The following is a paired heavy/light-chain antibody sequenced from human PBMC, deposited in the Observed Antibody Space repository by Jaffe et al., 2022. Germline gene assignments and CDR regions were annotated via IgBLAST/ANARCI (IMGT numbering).Heavy chain of an antibody. CDR3: ARHVYPWLRFLETTGWFDP. CDR1: GYSISSGYY. Sequence: QVQLQESGPGLVKPSETLSLTCAVSGYSISSGYYWGWIRQPPGKGLEWIGSIYHSGSTYYNPSLKSRVTISVDTSKNQFSLKLSSVTAADTAVYYCARHVYPWLRFLETTGWFDPWGQGTLVTVSS. J-gene: IGHJ5*02. D-gene: IGHD5-12*01. V-gene: IGHV4-38-2*01. CDR2: IYHSGST.
Light chain of an antibody. J-gene: IGKJ1*01. CDR2: GAS. CDR3: QQYNNWPLWT. CDR1: QSVSSN. Sequence: EIVMTQSPATLSVSPGERATLSCRASQSVSSNLAWYQQKPGQAPRLLIYGASTRATGIPARFSGSGSGTEFTLTISSLQSEDFAVYYCQQYNNWPLWTFGQGTKVEIK. V-gene: IGKV3-15*01.